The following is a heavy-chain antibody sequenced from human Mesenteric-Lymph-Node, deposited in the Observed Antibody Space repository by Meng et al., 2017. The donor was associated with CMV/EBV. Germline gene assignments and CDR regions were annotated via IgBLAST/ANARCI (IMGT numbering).Heavy chain of an antibody. CDR1: GGTFSTNT. CDR3: AVNPRGGPEGSVFDY. CDR2: IIPILAVT. V-gene: IGHV1-69*02. Sequence: SVKVSCKAPGGTFSTNTISWVRQAPGQGLEWVGRIIPILAVTHYAQKFQGRVTITADNSTSTAYMHLSSLTSEDTAVYYCAVNPRGGPEGSVFDYWGQGTLVTVSS. J-gene: IGHJ4*02. D-gene: IGHD2-15*01.